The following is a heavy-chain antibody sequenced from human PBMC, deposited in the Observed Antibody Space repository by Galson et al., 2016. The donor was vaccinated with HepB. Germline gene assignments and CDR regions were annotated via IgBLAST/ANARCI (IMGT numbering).Heavy chain of an antibody. CDR2: ISSDGNDQ. D-gene: IGHD3-10*01. CDR1: GFTFNDYA. CDR3: ARDRFYGSGRRYFYGLDV. J-gene: IGHJ6*02. Sequence: SLRLSRAASGFTFNDYAMHWVRQAPGKGLEWVAVISSDGNDQYYADSVKGRFTVSRDNSKNTLFLQMNNVTTEDTAIFYCARDRFYGSGRRYFYGLDVWGQGTTVTVS. V-gene: IGHV3-30*04.